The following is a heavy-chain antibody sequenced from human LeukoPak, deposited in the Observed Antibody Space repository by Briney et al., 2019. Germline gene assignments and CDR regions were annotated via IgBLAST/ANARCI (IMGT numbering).Heavy chain of an antibody. CDR1: GFRFSHYG. D-gene: IGHD6-13*01. CDR2: ISENGDNT. CDR3: TRDSWTAGHFLGGGDY. Sequence: GGSLRLSCAASGFRFSHYGMSWVRQAPGKGLEWVSGISENGDNTYYADSVKGRFTISRDNSRDTLYLQMNSLETEDTAVYYCTRDSWTAGHFLGGGDYWGQGTVVTVSS. V-gene: IGHV3-23*01. J-gene: IGHJ4*02.